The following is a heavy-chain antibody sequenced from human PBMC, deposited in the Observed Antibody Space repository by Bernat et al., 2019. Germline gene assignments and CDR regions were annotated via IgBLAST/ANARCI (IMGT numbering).Heavy chain of an antibody. CDR2: ISYDGSNK. V-gene: IGHV3-30*01. D-gene: IGHD1-7*01. CDR3: AIVNSHWFDP. CDR1: GFTFSSYA. Sequence: QVQLVESGGGVVQPGRSLRLSCAASGFTFSSYAMHWVRQAPGKGLEWVAVISYDGSNKYYADSVKGRFTISRDNSKNTLYLQMNSLRDEDTAVYYFAIVNSHWFDPWGQGTLVTVSS. J-gene: IGHJ5*02.